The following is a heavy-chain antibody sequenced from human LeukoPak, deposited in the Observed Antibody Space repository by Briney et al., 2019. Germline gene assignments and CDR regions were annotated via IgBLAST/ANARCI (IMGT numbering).Heavy chain of an antibody. CDR2: IYTSGST. CDR3: ASTYLYSGYEHTDY. J-gene: IGHJ4*02. CDR1: GGSISIYY. D-gene: IGHD5-12*01. V-gene: IGHV4-4*07. Sequence: PSETLSLTCTVSGGSISIYYWSWIRQPAGKGLEWIGRIYTSGSTNYNPSLKSRVTMSVDTSKNQFSLKLSSVTAADTAVYYCASTYLYSGYEHTDYWGQGTLVTVSS.